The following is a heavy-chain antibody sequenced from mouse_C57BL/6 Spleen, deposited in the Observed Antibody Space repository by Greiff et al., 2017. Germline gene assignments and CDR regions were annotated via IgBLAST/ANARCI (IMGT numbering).Heavy chain of an antibody. D-gene: IGHD2-2*01. CDR1: GYTFTSYW. V-gene: IGHV1-61*01. CDR2: IYPSDSET. CDR3: AVYGYDEGDY. Sequence: QVQLQQPGAELVRPGSSVKLSCKASGYTFTSYWMDWVKQRPGQGLEWIGNIYPSDSETHYNQKFKDKATLTVDKSSSTAYMQLSSLTSEDSAVYYCAVYGYDEGDYWGQGTTLTVSS. J-gene: IGHJ2*01.